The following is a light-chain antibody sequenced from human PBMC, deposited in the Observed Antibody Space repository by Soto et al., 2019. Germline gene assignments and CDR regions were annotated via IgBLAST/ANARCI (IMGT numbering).Light chain of an antibody. Sequence: QSVLAQPASVSGSPGQSITISCTGTSSDIGDNDYVSWYQQHPGKAPKLMIYDVSNRPSGVSNRFSGSKSGNTASLTISGLQAEDEADYYCSSYSSGSSTVLFGGGTKLTVL. CDR1: SSDIGDNDY. J-gene: IGLJ2*01. CDR3: SSYSSGSSTVL. CDR2: DVS. V-gene: IGLV2-14*01.